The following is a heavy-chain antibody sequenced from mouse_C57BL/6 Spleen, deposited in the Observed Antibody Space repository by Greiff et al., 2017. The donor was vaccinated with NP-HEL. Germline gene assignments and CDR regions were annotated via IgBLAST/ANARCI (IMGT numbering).Heavy chain of an antibody. CDR2: IDPSDSET. J-gene: IGHJ2*01. CDR1: GYTFTSYW. D-gene: IGHD3-2*02. V-gene: IGHV1-52*01. CDR3: ARTAQATYFDY. Sequence: QVQLQQSGAELVRPGSSVKLSCKASGYTFTSYWMHWVKQRPIQGLEWIGNIDPSDSETHYNQKFKDKATLTVDKSSSTAYMQLSSLTSEDSAVYYCARTAQATYFDYWGQGTTLTVSS.